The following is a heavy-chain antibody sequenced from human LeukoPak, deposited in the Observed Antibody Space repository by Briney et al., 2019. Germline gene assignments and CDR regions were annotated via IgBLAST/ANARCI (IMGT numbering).Heavy chain of an antibody. CDR1: GGTLSSYA. D-gene: IGHD3-10*01. Sequence: VASVKVSCKASGGTLSSYAISWVRQAPGQGLEWMGGITPIFGTANYAQKFQGRVTITADKSTSTAYMELSSLRSEDTAVYYCGGFRPYFDNWGQRTLVTVSS. CDR2: ITPIFGTA. CDR3: GGFRPYFDN. V-gene: IGHV1-69*06. J-gene: IGHJ4*02.